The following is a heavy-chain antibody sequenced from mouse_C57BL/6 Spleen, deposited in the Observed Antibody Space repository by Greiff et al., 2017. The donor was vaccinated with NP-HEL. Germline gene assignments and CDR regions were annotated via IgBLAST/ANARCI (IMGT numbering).Heavy chain of an antibody. V-gene: IGHV1-62-2*01. Sequence: QVQLKQSGAELVKPGASVKLSCKASGYTFTEYTIHWVKQRSGQGLEWIGWFYPGSGSIKYNEKFKGKATLTADKSSSTAYMELRRLTSDDSAVYFCAGHGARREPLPWFDVWGQGTLVTVSA. CDR3: AGHGARREPLPWFDV. D-gene: IGHD6-1*01. J-gene: IGHJ3*01. CDR1: GYTFTEYT. CDR2: FYPGSGSI.